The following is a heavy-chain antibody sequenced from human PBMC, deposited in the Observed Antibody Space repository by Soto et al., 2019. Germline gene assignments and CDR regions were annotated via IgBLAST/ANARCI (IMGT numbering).Heavy chain of an antibody. CDR1: GFTFSNAW. CDR3: TTLDVVVPAAYYYYYYMDV. D-gene: IGHD2-2*01. Sequence: GGSLRLSCAASGFTFSNAWMSWVRQAPGKGLEWVGRIKSKTDGGTTDYAAPVKGRFTISRDDSKNTQYLQMNSLKTEDTAVYYCTTLDVVVPAAYYYYYYMDVWGKGTTVTVSS. CDR2: IKSKTDGGTT. V-gene: IGHV3-15*01. J-gene: IGHJ6*03.